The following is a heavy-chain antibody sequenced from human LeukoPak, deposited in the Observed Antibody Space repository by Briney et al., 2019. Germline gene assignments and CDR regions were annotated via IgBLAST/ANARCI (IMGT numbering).Heavy chain of an antibody. D-gene: IGHD3-9*01. Sequence: GRSLRLSCAASGFTFRSYGMHWVRQAPGKGLEWVAVIWYDGSNKYYADSVKGRFTISRDNSKNTLYLQMNSLRAEDTAVYYCARDNRYYDILTGYLSSGMDVWAKGPRSPSP. CDR2: IWYDGSNK. CDR1: GFTFRSYG. CDR3: ARDNRYYDILTGYLSSGMDV. J-gene: IGHJ6*02. V-gene: IGHV3-33*01.